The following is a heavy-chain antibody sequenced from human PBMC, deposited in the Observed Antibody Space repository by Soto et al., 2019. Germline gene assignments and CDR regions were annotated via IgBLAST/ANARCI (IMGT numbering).Heavy chain of an antibody. Sequence: SETLSLTCTVSGGSISSGDYYWSWNRQPPGKGLEWMGYIYYSSSTYYNPSLKSRLTISVDTSKNQFSLKLSSVTAADTAVYYCARGCSSSTCPRPYYGMDVWGQGTTVTVSS. D-gene: IGHD2-2*01. CDR2: IYYSSST. CDR1: GGSISSGDYY. J-gene: IGHJ6*02. CDR3: ARGCSSSTCPRPYYGMDV. V-gene: IGHV4-30-4*01.